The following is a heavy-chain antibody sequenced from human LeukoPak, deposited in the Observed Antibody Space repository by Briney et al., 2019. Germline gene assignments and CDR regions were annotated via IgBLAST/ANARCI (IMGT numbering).Heavy chain of an antibody. J-gene: IGHJ4*02. CDR3: AREAFLGYSYEWYFDY. D-gene: IGHD5-18*01. V-gene: IGHV4-59*01. CDR2: IYYSGST. Sequence: PSETLSLTCTVSGGSISSYYWSWIRQPPGKGLEWIGYIYYSGSTNYNPSLKSRVTISVDTSKNQFSLKLSSVTAADTAVYYCAREAFLGYSYEWYFDYWGQGTLVTVSS. CDR1: GGSISSYY.